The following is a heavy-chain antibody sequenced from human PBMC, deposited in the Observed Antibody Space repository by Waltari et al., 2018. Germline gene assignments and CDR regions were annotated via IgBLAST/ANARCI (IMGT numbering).Heavy chain of an antibody. D-gene: IGHD3-16*01. CDR1: GGSISSYY. CDR3: ASGITFGGVYEDY. V-gene: IGHV4-59*01. CDR2: IYYSGST. Sequence: QVQLQESGPGLVKPSETLSLTCTVSGGSISSYYWSWIRQPPGKGLEWIGYIYYSGSTNYNPSLKSRVTISVDTSKNQFSLKLSSVTAADTAVYYCASGITFGGVYEDYWGQGTLVTVSS. J-gene: IGHJ4*02.